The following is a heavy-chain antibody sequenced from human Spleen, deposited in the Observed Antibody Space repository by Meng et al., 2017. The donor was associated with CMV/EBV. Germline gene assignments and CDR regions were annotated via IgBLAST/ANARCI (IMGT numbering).Heavy chain of an antibody. CDR2: INPNSGGT. D-gene: IGHD3-22*01. J-gene: IGHJ3*02. CDR1: GYTFTGYY. V-gene: IGHV1-2*02. CDR3: ARVRPLMMVVPNDAFDI. Sequence: ASVKVSCKASGYTFTGYYMHWVRQAPGQGLEWMGWINPNSGGTNYAQKFQGRVTMTRETSISTAYMELSRLRSDDTAVYYYARVRPLMMVVPNDAFDIWGQGTMVTVSS.